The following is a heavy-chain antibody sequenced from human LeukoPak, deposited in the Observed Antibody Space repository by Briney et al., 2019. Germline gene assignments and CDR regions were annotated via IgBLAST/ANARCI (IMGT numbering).Heavy chain of an antibody. J-gene: IGHJ4*02. Sequence: GGSLRLSGAASGFTFSSYEMNWVRQAPGKGLEWVSHISSSDSTIYYADSVKGRFTISRDNAKNSLYLQMNSLRAEDTAVYYCAREHNKLWHTGFDYWGQGTLVTVAS. CDR1: GFTFSSYE. D-gene: IGHD2-21*01. CDR3: AREHNKLWHTGFDY. V-gene: IGHV3-48*03. CDR2: ISSSDSTI.